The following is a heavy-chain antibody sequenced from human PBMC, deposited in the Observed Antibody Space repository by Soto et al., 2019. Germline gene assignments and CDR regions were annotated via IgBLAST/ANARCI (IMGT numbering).Heavy chain of an antibody. CDR2: IYYSGST. V-gene: IGHV4-30-4*01. CDR1: GGSISSGDYY. CDR3: ARTIGNYDSSGRYYYYGMDV. D-gene: IGHD3-22*01. Sequence: SETLSLTGTVSGGSISSGDYYWSWIRQPPGKGLEWIGYIYYSGSTYYNPSLKSRVTISVDTSKNQFSLKLSSVTAADTAVYYCARTIGNYDSSGRYYYYGMDVWGQGTTVTVSS. J-gene: IGHJ6*02.